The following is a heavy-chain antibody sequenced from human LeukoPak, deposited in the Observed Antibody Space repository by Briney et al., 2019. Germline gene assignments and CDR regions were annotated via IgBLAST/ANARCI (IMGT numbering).Heavy chain of an antibody. V-gene: IGHV3-21*01. D-gene: IGHD5-12*01. CDR1: GFTFSSYS. J-gene: IGHJ4*02. Sequence: KTGGSLRLSCAASGFTFSSYSMNWVRQAPGKRLEWVSSISSSSSYIYYADSVKGRFTISRDNAKNSLYLQMNSLRAEDTAVYYCARDSVARIDYWGQGTLVTVSS. CDR3: ARDSVARIDY. CDR2: ISSSSSYI.